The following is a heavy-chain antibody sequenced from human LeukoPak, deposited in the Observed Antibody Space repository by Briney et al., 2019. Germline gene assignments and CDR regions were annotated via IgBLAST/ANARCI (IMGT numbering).Heavy chain of an antibody. V-gene: IGHV4-59*08. D-gene: IGHD6-6*01. CDR2: IYYSGST. J-gene: IGHJ4*02. CDR1: GGSISSYY. Sequence: SETLSLTCTVSGGSISSYYWSWIRQPPGKGLEWIGYIYYSGSTNYNPSLKSRVTISVDTSKNQLSLKLSSVTAADTAVYYCARRSSSPGYYFDYWGQGTLVTVSS. CDR3: ARRSSSPGYYFDY.